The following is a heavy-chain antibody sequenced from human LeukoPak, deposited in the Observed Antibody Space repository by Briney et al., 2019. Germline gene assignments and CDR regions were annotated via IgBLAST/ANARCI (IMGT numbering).Heavy chain of an antibody. CDR2: IYYSGTT. Sequence: SETLSLTCTVSGGSISSYYWNWIRQPPGKGLEWIGYIYYSGTTNYNPSPKSRVTISVDTSKNQFSLKLSSVTAADTAVYYCARGVYIAAAQYGYWGQGTLVTVSS. CDR1: GGSISSYY. D-gene: IGHD6-13*01. CDR3: ARGVYIAAAQYGY. V-gene: IGHV4-59*01. J-gene: IGHJ4*02.